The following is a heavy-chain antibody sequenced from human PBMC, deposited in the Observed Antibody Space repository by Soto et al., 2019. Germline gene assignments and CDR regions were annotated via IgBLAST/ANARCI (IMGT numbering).Heavy chain of an antibody. Sequence: QVQLVESGGGVVQPGRSLRLSCAASGFTFSTYAMHWVRQAPCKGLEWVAVISYVGSNKYYADSVKGRFTISRDNSKNTLYLQMNSLRAEDTAVYYCARDRGSGRNYYYGMDVWGQGTTVTVSS. CDR3: ARDRGSGRNYYYGMDV. CDR1: GFTFSTYA. CDR2: ISYVGSNK. J-gene: IGHJ6*02. V-gene: IGHV3-30-3*01. D-gene: IGHD3-10*01.